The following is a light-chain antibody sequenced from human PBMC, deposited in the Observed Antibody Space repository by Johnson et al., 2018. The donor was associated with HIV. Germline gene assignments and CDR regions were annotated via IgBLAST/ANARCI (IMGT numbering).Light chain of an antibody. CDR3: ATWDSSMTDGGV. J-gene: IGLJ1*01. Sequence: QSVLTQPPSVSAAPGQKVTVSCSGSTSNIVNNFVSWYQQLPGTAPKLLIYENNKRPPEIPDRFSGSKSATSATLGITGLQTGDEAEYYCATWDSSMTDGGVFGTGTKVTVL. V-gene: IGLV1-51*02. CDR1: TSNIVNNF. CDR2: ENN.